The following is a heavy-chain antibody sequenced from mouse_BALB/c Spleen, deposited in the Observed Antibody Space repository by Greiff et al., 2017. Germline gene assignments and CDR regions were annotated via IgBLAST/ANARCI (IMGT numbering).Heavy chain of an antibody. Sequence: VHVKQSGPSLVKPSQTLSLTCSVTGDSITSGYWNWIRKFPGNKLEYMGYISYSGSTYYNPSLKSRISITRDTSKNQYYLQLNSVTTEDTATYYCAREGITTAPFDYWGQGTTLTVSS. CDR2: ISYSGST. CDR3: AREGITTAPFDY. D-gene: IGHD1-2*01. J-gene: IGHJ2*01. CDR1: GDSITSGY. V-gene: IGHV3-8*02.